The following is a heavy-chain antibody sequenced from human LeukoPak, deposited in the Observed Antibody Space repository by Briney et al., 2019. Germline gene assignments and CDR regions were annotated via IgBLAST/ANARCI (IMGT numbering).Heavy chain of an antibody. J-gene: IGHJ4*02. V-gene: IGHV3-23*01. D-gene: IGHD6-13*01. Sequence: GGSLRLSCAASGFTFSSYAMSWVRQAPGKGLEWVSAISGSGGSTYYADSVKGRFTISRDNSKNTLYLQMNSLRAEGTAVYYCAKEYSSSWFTSWPSLDYWGQGTLVTVSS. CDR3: AKEYSSSWFTSWPSLDY. CDR2: ISGSGGST. CDR1: GFTFSSYA.